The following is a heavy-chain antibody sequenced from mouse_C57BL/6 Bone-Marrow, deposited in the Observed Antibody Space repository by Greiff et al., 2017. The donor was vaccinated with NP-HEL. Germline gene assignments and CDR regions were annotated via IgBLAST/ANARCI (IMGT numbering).Heavy chain of an antibody. J-gene: IGHJ4*01. D-gene: IGHD1-1*01. CDR2: IYPGSGST. CDR1: GYTFTSYW. Sequence: VQLQQPGAELVKPGASVKMSCKASGYTFTSYWITWVKQRPGQGLGWIGDIYPGSGSTNYHEKFKSKATLTVDTSSSTAYMQLSSLTSEDSAVYYCARRGVTAVRYYAMEYWGQGTSVTVAS. V-gene: IGHV1-55*01. CDR3: ARRGVTAVRYYAMEY.